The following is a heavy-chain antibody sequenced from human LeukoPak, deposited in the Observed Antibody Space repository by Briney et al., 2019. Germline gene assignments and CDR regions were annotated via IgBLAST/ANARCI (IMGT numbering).Heavy chain of an antibody. CDR2: INPNSGGT. J-gene: IGHJ4*02. V-gene: IGHV1-2*02. CDR1: GYTFTGYY. Sequence: ASVKVSCKASGYTFTGYYMHWVRQAPGQGLEWMGWINPNSGGTNYAQKFQGRVTMTRDTSISTAYMELSRLRSDDTAVYYCAKITGTLNSLGYWGQGTLVTVSS. D-gene: IGHD1-7*01. CDR3: AKITGTLNSLGY.